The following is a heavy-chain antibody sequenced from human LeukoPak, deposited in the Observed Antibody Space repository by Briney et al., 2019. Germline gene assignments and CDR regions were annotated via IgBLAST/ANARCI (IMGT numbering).Heavy chain of an antibody. CDR2: IKQDGSEK. V-gene: IGHV3-7*01. D-gene: IGHD5-24*01. J-gene: IGHJ4*02. CDR3: ARGLGPARGQRWY. CDR1: ALNLSSNW. Sequence: RRSMTPSSAVYALNLSSNWMSWVSPPPGKGREWVANIKQDGSEKYYVDSVKGRFTISRDNGQNSLYLQVNSLRSEDTAVYYCARGLGPARGQRWYWGQGTLVTVSS.